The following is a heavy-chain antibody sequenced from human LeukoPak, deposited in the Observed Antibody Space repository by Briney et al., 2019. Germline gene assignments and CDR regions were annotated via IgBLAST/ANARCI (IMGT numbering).Heavy chain of an antibody. CDR2: IHYTGST. CDR1: GGSINSYY. CDR3: ARERRNYYYYMDV. V-gene: IGHV4-59*01. J-gene: IGHJ6*03. Sequence: SETLSLTCTVSGGSINSYYWSWIRQPPGKGLECIGYIHYTGSTNYNPSLKSRVTISVDTSKSQFSLKLSSVTAADTAIYYCARERRNYYYYMDVWGKGTTVTVSS.